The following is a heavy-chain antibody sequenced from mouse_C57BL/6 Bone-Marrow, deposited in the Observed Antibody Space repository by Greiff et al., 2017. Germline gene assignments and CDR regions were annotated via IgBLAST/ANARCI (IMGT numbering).Heavy chain of an antibody. D-gene: IGHD2-4*01. J-gene: IGHJ4*01. Sequence: EVQLQQSGPELVKPGASVKMSCKASGYTFTSYVMHWVKQKPGQGLEWIGYIYPYNDGTKYNEKFKGKATLTSDKSSSTAYMELSRLTSEDSAVYYCARLAYDYDWYYAMDYWGQGTSVTVSS. CDR3: ARLAYDYDWYYAMDY. CDR1: GYTFTSYV. V-gene: IGHV1-14*01. CDR2: IYPYNDGT.